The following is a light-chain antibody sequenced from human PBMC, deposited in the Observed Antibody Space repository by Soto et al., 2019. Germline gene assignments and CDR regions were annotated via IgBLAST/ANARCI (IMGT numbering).Light chain of an antibody. Sequence: EIVLTQSPDTLSLSPGARATLSCRASQSVSSNHLAWYQQKLGQAPRLLIYDASRRATGIPDRFSGSGSGTDFTLTISRLEPEDFVVYYCQQYGRSPTFGQGTKVDIK. CDR2: DAS. CDR3: QQYGRSPT. CDR1: QSVSSNH. J-gene: IGKJ1*01. V-gene: IGKV3-20*01.